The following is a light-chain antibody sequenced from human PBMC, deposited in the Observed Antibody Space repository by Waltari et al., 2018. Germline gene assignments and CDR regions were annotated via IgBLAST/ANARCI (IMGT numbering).Light chain of an antibody. CDR2: EDS. V-gene: IGLV6-57*01. Sequence: QQRPGSSPTCVIYEDSKRPSGVPDRFSGSIDSSSSSASLTISRLKTEDEAEYFCRSYDDYIPCGFGGGTKLAVL. J-gene: IGLJ2*01. CDR3: RSYDDYIPCG.